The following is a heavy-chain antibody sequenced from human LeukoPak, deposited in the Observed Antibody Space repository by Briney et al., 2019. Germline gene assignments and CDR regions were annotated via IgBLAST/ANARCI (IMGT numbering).Heavy chain of an antibody. CDR3: AGQGGLWVDAFDI. J-gene: IGHJ3*02. Sequence: GASLQISCKGFGYSFTSYWIGWVRPMPGKGLGWMGIIYPGDSDTRYSPSFQGQVTISADKSISTAYLQWSSLKASDTAMYYCAGQGGLWVDAFDIWGQGTMVTVSS. CDR1: GYSFTSYW. D-gene: IGHD5-18*01. V-gene: IGHV5-51*01. CDR2: IYPGDSDT.